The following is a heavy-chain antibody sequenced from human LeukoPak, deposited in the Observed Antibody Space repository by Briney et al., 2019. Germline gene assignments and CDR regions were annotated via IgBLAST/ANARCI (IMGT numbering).Heavy chain of an antibody. J-gene: IGHJ5*02. CDR3: ARIGHELSQTFDP. D-gene: IGHD2-15*01. V-gene: IGHV3-11*01. CDR2: ITASGGIM. Sequence: GGALRLSCAASGFTFSDYYMSWIRQAPGEGLEWISYITASGGIMYYADSVKGRVSISRDNAKRSLYLQTNSLRVEDTALYYCARIGHELSQTFDPWANGNLIPVSS. CDR1: GFTFSDYY.